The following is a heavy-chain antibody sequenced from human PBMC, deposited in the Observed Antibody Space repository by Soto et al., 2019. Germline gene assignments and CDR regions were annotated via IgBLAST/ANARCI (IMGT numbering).Heavy chain of an antibody. J-gene: IGHJ6*02. D-gene: IGHD6-13*01. V-gene: IGHV4-59*01. CDR1: GGSISSYD. Sequence: SETLPLTCTVSGGSISSYDWSWVRQPPGKGLERIGVIYYNGSTNYNPSHKSRHTISVDTSKNQFSLKLSSVTAPDTSVYYCARVSDQQLPPPGVDVLRQETTVTVSS. CDR3: ARVSDQQLPPPGVDV. CDR2: IYYNGST.